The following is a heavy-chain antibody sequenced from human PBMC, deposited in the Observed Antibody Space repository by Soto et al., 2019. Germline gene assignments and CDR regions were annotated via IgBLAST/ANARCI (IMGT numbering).Heavy chain of an antibody. J-gene: IGHJ4*02. V-gene: IGHV3-23*01. Sequence: GGSLRLSCAASGFTFSSYAMSWVRQAPGKGLEWVSAISGSGGSTYYADSVKGRFTISRDNSKNTLYLQMNSLRAEDTAVYYCAKAPKRLYGDYFYYFDYWGQGTLVTVSS. CDR3: AKAPKRLYGDYFYYFDY. D-gene: IGHD4-17*01. CDR1: GFTFSSYA. CDR2: ISGSGGST.